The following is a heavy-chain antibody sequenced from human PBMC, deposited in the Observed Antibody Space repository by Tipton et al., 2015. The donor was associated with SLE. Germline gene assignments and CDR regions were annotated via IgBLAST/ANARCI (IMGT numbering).Heavy chain of an antibody. Sequence: LRLSCAVYGGSFSGYYWSWIRQPPGKGLEWIGEINHSGSTNYNPSLKSRVTISVDTSKNQFSLKLSSVTAADTAVYYCARGPGLLWFGERKGAFDIWGQGTMVTVSS. CDR1: GGSFSGYY. CDR2: INHSGST. D-gene: IGHD3-10*01. J-gene: IGHJ3*02. V-gene: IGHV4-34*01. CDR3: ARGPGLLWFGERKGAFDI.